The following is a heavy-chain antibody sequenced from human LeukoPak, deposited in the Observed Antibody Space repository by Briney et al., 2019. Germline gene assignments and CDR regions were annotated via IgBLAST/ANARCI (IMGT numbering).Heavy chain of an antibody. D-gene: IGHD5-18*01. CDR2: IYYSGNT. Sequence: SETLSLTCTVSGGSISSSGYYWGWIRQPPGKGLEWIGSIYYSGNTYYNASLKSRVTISADTSKNQFSLKLSSVTAADTAVYYCARQGGYSYRILDYWGQGTLVTVSS. J-gene: IGHJ4*02. CDR3: ARQGGYSYRILDY. V-gene: IGHV4-39*01. CDR1: GGSISSSGYY.